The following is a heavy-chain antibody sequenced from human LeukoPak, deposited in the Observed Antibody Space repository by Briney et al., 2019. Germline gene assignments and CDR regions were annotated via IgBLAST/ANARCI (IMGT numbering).Heavy chain of an antibody. CDR3: AHLAVAGPFDC. CDR2: IRFDGSDT. CDR1: GFSFSSYD. Sequence: GGSLRLSCAASGFSFSSYDMDWVRQAPGKGLEWVAFIRFDGSDTYYGASAEGRFTISRDNSKNTLYLQMNSLRVEDTAMYYCAHLAVAGPFDCWGQGTLVTVSS. V-gene: IGHV3-30*02. D-gene: IGHD6-19*01. J-gene: IGHJ4*02.